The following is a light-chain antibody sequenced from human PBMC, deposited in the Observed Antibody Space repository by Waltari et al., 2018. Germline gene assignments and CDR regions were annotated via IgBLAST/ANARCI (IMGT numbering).Light chain of an antibody. CDR1: GSNIGAGYD. CDR2: GTS. CDR3: QSYDTTLSVV. J-gene: IGLJ3*02. Sequence: QKVTISCTGSGSNIGAGYDVHWYQQLPRAAPKLLIYGTSSRPLGVPDRFFGSTSSTSASLAITGLQAEDEADYYCQSYDTTLSVVFGGGTKLTVL. V-gene: IGLV1-40*01.